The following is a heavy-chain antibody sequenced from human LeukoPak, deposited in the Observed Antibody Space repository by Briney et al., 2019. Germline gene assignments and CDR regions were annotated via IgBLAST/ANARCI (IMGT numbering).Heavy chain of an antibody. Sequence: GGSLRLSCAASGFIFSSFSMNWVRQAPGKGLEWVSSISESGSYIYYADSVKGRFTISRDNAKASLYLQLHSLRAEDTAVYYCVREYSSSSGRAFDIWGQGTMVTVSP. CDR1: GFIFSSFS. V-gene: IGHV3-21*01. D-gene: IGHD6-6*01. CDR3: VREYSSSSGRAFDI. CDR2: ISESGSYI. J-gene: IGHJ3*02.